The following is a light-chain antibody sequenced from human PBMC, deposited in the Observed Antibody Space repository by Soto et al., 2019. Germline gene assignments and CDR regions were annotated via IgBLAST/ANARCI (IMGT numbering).Light chain of an antibody. CDR3: QHYNSMKGT. Sequence: DIQMTQSPSTLSASVGDRVTITCRASQSISSWLAWYQQKPGKAPKLLIYKASSLEGGVPSRFSGSGSGTEFTLTISSLQPDDFATYYCQHYNSMKGTFGQGTEVDIK. CDR2: KAS. CDR1: QSISSW. V-gene: IGKV1-5*03. J-gene: IGKJ1*01.